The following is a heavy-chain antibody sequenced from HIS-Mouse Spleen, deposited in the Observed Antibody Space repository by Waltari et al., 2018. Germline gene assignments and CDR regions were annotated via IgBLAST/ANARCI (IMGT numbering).Heavy chain of an antibody. CDR3: AREIPYSSSWYDWYFDL. J-gene: IGHJ2*01. V-gene: IGHV4-39*07. Sequence: QLQLQESGSGLVKPSETLSLTCTVSVGSISSSSYYWGWIRQPPGKGLEWIGSIYYSGSTYYNPSLKSRVTISVDTSKNQFSLKLSSVTAADTAVYYCAREIPYSSSWYDWYFDLWGRGTLVTVSS. D-gene: IGHD6-13*01. CDR1: VGSISSSSYY. CDR2: IYYSGST.